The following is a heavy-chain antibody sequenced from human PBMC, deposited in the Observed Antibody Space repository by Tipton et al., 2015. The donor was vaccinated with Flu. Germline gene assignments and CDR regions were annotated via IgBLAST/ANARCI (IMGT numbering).Heavy chain of an antibody. CDR2: IIQSGNA. CDR3: ARALNSGREYTFDI. D-gene: IGHD1-26*01. Sequence: TLSLTCTVSGYFISSGYYWGWIRQSPGTGLQWIATIIQSGNAYYNPSLRSRVTISVGTTKNLFSLNLSSVTATDTAVYYCARALNSGREYTFDIWGRGTVVTVSS. J-gene: IGHJ3*02. V-gene: IGHV4-38-2*02. CDR1: GYFISSGYY.